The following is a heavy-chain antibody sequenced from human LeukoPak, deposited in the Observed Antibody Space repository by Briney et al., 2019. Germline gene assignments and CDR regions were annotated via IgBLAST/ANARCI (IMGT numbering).Heavy chain of an antibody. J-gene: IGHJ4*02. CDR3: AKGSRAVVVPKYDY. CDR2: IRYDGSNK. CDR1: GFTFSSYG. D-gene: IGHD2-2*01. V-gene: IGHV3-30*02. Sequence: GGSLRLSCAASGFTFSSYGMHWVRQAPGKGLEWVAFIRYDGSNKYYADSVKGRFTISRDNSKNTLYLQMNSLRAEDTAVYYCAKGSRAVVVPKYDYSRQGTLVTVSS.